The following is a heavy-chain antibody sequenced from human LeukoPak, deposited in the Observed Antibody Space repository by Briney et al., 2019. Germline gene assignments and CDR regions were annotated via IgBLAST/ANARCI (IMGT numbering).Heavy chain of an antibody. CDR2: ISASGGST. CDR1: GFTFRSHD. CDR3: VREGPRGLAFDI. Sequence: PGGSLRLSSAASGFTFRSHDMSWVRQAPGKGLEWVSGISASGGSTFYADSVKGRFTISRDNSKNTLYLQMNGLRVEDTAVYYCVREGPRGLAFDIWGQGTMVTVSS. J-gene: IGHJ3*02. V-gene: IGHV3-23*01.